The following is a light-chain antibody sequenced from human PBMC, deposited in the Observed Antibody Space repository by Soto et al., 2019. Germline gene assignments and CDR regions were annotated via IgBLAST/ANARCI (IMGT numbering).Light chain of an antibody. J-gene: IGKJ1*01. CDR2: DAS. CDR3: QQYSSHRT. V-gene: IGKV1-5*01. CDR1: QGISNY. Sequence: DIQMTQSPSSLSASVGDRVTITCRASQGISNYLNWYQQKPGKAPKLLIYDASTLESGVPSRFSGSGSGTEFTLTISGLQADDFATYYCQQYSSHRTFGQGTKVDIK.